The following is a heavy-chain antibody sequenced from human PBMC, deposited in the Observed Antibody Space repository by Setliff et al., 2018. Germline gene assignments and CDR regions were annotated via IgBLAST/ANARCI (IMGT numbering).Heavy chain of an antibody. Sequence: SETLSLTCTVSGGSISRYHWSWIRQPPGKGLEWIGYIQTSGTTNYNPSLKSRVTISVDTSKNQFSLKVSSVTAADTAVYYCARAPPNRYSGSYEYFYMDVWGKGTTVTVSS. CDR3: ARAPPNRYSGSYEYFYMDV. CDR2: IQTSGTT. D-gene: IGHD1-26*01. V-gene: IGHV4-4*08. J-gene: IGHJ6*03. CDR1: GGSISRYH.